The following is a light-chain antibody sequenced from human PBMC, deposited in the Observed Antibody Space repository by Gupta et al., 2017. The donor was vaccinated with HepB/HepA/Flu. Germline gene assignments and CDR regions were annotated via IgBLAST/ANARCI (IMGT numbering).Light chain of an antibody. Sequence: QSALPQPPSVSGSPGQSITISCTGTSSDVGGYNYVSWYQQHPGKAPKLMIYDVSNRPSGVSNRFSGSKSGNTASLTISGRQAEDEADYYCSSDTSSSTVVFGGGTKLTVL. CDR2: DVS. CDR3: SSDTSSSTVV. V-gene: IGLV2-14*01. CDR1: SSDVGGYNY. J-gene: IGLJ2*01.